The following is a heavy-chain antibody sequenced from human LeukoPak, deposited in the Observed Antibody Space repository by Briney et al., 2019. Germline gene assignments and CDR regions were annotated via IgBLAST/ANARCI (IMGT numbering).Heavy chain of an antibody. CDR1: GFTFSDYY. J-gene: IGHJ6*03. V-gene: IGHV3-11*01. CDR2: ISSSGSTI. Sequence: PGGSLRLSCAASGFTFSDYYMSWIRQAPGKGLEWVSYISSSGSTIYYADSVKGRFTISRDNAKNSLYLQMNSLRAEDTAVYYCAREMAEQLVYEDYHYMDVWGKGTTVTVSS. D-gene: IGHD6-6*01. CDR3: AREMAEQLVYEDYHYMDV.